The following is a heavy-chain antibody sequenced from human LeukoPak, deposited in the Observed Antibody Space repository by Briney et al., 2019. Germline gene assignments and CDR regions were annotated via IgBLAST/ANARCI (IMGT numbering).Heavy chain of an antibody. D-gene: IGHD4-17*01. CDR2: ISSSSSYI. CDR3: AREDYGDYVFGH. Sequence: GGSLRLSCAASGFTFSRYSMNWVRQAPGKGLEWVSSISSSSSYIYYADSMKGRFTISRDNAKNSLYLQMDSPRAEDTAVYYCAREDYGDYVFGHRGQGTLVTVSS. CDR1: GFTFSRYS. V-gene: IGHV3-21*01. J-gene: IGHJ4*02.